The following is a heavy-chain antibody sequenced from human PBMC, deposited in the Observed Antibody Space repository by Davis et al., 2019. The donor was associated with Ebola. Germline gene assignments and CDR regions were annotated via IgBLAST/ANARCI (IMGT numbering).Heavy chain of an antibody. V-gene: IGHV3-69-1*01. Sequence: GGSLRLSCAASGFTVNSNYMSWVRQAPGKGLEWVSSITSSPYIYYADSVKGRFTISRDYTKNSLYLQMNSLRADDTAVYYCVTLDTPMACWGQGTLVTVSS. CDR2: ITSSPYI. J-gene: IGHJ4*02. CDR1: GFTVNSNY. D-gene: IGHD5-18*01. CDR3: VTLDTPMAC.